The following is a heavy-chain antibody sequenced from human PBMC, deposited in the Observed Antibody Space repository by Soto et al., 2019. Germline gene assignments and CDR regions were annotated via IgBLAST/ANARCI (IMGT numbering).Heavy chain of an antibody. V-gene: IGHV4-4*02. D-gene: IGHD6-13*01. CDR1: GGSISSNNW. J-gene: IGHJ4*02. CDR3: ARYIAASGTYYFDY. Sequence: PSETLSLTCAVSGGSISSNNWWSWVRQPPGKGLEWIGEIYHSGSTNYNPSLKSRVTISVDKSKNQFSLKLSSVTAADTAVYYCARYIAASGTYYFDYWGQGTLVTVSS. CDR2: IYHSGST.